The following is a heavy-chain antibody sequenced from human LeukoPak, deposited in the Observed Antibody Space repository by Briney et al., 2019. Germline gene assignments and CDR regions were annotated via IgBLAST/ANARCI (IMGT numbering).Heavy chain of an antibody. Sequence: SETLSLTCTVSGGSISSGGSYWSWIRQHPGKGLEWIGYIYYSGSTYYNPSLKSRVTISVDTSKNQFSLKLSSVTAADTAVYYCARDFYGGNVDYWGQGTLATVSS. D-gene: IGHD4-17*01. CDR3: ARDFYGGNVDY. CDR2: IYYSGST. J-gene: IGHJ4*02. V-gene: IGHV4-31*03. CDR1: GGSISSGGSY.